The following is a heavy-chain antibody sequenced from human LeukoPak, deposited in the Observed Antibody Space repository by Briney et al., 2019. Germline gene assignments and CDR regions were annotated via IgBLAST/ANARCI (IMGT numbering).Heavy chain of an antibody. V-gene: IGHV1-18*01. CDR3: ARVPYGNFDY. D-gene: IGHD3-10*01. J-gene: IGHJ4*02. CDR1: GYTFTTYG. CDR2: ISTYDDNI. Sequence: GASVKVSCKASGYTFTTYGLSWVRQAPGQGLEWLGWISTYDDNIKYAQSLQGRLTLTIDTSTSTAYMELSSLRSDDTAVYYCARVPYGNFDYWGQGTLVTVSS.